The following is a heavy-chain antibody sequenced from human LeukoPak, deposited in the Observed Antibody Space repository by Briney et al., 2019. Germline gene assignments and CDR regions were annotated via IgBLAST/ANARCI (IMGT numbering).Heavy chain of an antibody. D-gene: IGHD4-17*01. CDR3: ARDFARNSGDYGNDGFDL. J-gene: IGHJ3*01. Sequence: PPEALSLTCSVSGGSVNLYYWSWIRQSPGKGLEWIGYINYSGNIYYNPSLKNRVTITLDTSKKQVSLRLSSVTAADTAVYYCARDFARNSGDYGNDGFDLWGQGTMVTVSS. CDR2: INYSGNI. CDR1: GGSVNLYY. V-gene: IGHV4-59*02.